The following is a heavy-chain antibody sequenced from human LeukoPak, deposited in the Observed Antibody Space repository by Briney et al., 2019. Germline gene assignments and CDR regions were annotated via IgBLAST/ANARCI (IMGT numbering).Heavy chain of an antibody. CDR2: ISYDGSNK. J-gene: IGHJ4*02. V-gene: IGHV3-30-3*01. CDR1: GFTFSSYA. CDR3: ASPMVRGAN. D-gene: IGHD3-10*01. Sequence: GGSLRLSCAASGFTFSSYAMHWVRQAPGKGLEWVAVISYDGSNKYYADSVKGRFTISRDNSKNTLYLQMNSLRAEDTAVYYCASPMVRGANRGQGTLVTVSS.